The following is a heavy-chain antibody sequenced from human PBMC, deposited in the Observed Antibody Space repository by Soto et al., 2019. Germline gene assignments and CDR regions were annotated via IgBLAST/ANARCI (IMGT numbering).Heavy chain of an antibody. CDR1: GFTFSSYA. Sequence: PGGSLRLSCAASGFTFSSYAMHWVRQAPGKGPEWLAVIWYDGSNKYYGDSVKGRFTISRDNSRNTLYMQMNSLRVEDTAVYYRARAYGDWRYFDYWGQGTLVTAPQ. CDR2: IWYDGSNK. CDR3: ARAYGDWRYFDY. D-gene: IGHD3-10*01. J-gene: IGHJ4*02. V-gene: IGHV3-33*01.